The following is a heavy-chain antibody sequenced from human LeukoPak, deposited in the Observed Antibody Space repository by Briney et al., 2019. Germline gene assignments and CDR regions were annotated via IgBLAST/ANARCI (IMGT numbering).Heavy chain of an antibody. D-gene: IGHD3-10*01. CDR1: GFTFSDYY. J-gene: IGHJ4*02. CDR2: ISSSGSTI. V-gene: IGHV3-11*04. CDR3: ARERFGELFPSFDY. Sequence: GGSLRLSCAASGFTFSDYYMSWIRQAPGKGLEWVSYISSSGSTIYYADSVKGRLTISRDNAKNSLYLQMNSLRAEDTAVYYWARERFGELFPSFDYWGQGTLVTVSS.